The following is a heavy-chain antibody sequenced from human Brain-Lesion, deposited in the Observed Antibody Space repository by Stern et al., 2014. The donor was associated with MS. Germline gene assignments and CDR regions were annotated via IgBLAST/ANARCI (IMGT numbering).Heavy chain of an antibody. CDR3: ARGERWFDS. J-gene: IGHJ5*01. Sequence: VPLVESGGGLVQPGGSLRLSCAASGFTFSNYWMHWVRQAPGKGLGWVSRVNNDGRRTSYADSVKGRFTMSRDNAKNTLYLQMNSLRVEDTAIYYCARGERWFDSWGQGTLVTVSS. CDR1: GFTFSNYW. V-gene: IGHV3-74*01. CDR2: VNNDGRRT.